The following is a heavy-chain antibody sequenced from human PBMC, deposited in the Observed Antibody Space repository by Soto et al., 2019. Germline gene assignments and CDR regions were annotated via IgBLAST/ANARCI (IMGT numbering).Heavy chain of an antibody. CDR3: AIDNYGGNADH. CDR1: GGTFSSYT. V-gene: IGHV1-69*08. D-gene: IGHD4-17*01. CDR2: LIPILGIA. Sequence: QVQLVQSGAEVKKPGSSVKVSCKASGGTFSSYTISWVRQAPGQGLEWMGRLIPILGIANYAQKFQGIVTSTEDTSTSTAYLELRSLRSEDTAGYYCAIDNYGGNADHWGPRTMCNFSS. J-gene: IGHJ4*02.